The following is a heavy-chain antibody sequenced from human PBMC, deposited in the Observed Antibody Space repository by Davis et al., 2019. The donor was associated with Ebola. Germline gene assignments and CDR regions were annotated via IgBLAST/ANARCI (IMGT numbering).Heavy chain of an antibody. CDR3: ARRVVTAIWYFDL. CDR1: GYSFTSYW. D-gene: IGHD2-21*02. V-gene: IGHV5-51*01. Sequence: GESLKISCKGSGYSFTSYWIGWVRQMPGKGLEWMGIIYPGDSDTSYSPSFQGQVTISVDRSSSTAYLQWSSLKASDSAMYYCARRVVTAIWYFDLWGRGTLVTVSS. CDR2: IYPGDSDT. J-gene: IGHJ2*01.